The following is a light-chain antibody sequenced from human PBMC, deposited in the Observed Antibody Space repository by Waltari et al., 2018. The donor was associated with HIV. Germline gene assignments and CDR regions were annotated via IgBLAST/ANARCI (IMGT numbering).Light chain of an antibody. CDR3: QQYYSSPLT. CDR1: QNIFFSSNNKNY. Sequence: DIVMIQSPDSLTLSLGEKATINCKSSQNIFFSSNNKNYLTCDHNKPGQRPKIRIYGASNRQSRVPDRFRGSGSGTDFTLTISSLQAEDVAVYYGQQYYSSPLTIGGGTKVEI. V-gene: IGKV4-1*01. J-gene: IGKJ4*01. CDR2: GAS.